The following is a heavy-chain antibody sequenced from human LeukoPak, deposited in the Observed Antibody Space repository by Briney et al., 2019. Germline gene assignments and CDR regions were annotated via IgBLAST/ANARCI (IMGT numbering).Heavy chain of an antibody. CDR1: GFTFSSYS. J-gene: IGHJ4*02. CDR3: ARDSGPIAVALFDY. Sequence: PSGGSLRLSCAASGFTFSSYSMNWVRQAPGKGLEWVSYISSSSTIYYADSVKGRFTISRDNAKNSLYLQMNSLRAEDTAVYYCARDSGPIAVALFDYWGQGTLVTVSS. V-gene: IGHV3-48*01. D-gene: IGHD6-19*01. CDR2: ISSSSTI.